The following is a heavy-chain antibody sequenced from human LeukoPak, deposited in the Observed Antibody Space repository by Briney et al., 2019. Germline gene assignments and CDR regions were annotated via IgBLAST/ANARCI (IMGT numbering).Heavy chain of an antibody. CDR1: GYTFTNYD. CDR2: MNPYSANT. V-gene: IGHV1-8*03. J-gene: IGHJ5*02. CDR3: ARDNSVDDNAWWFDP. Sequence: ASVKVSCKASGYTFTNYDIHWVRQATGQGLEWMGWMNPYSANTGYAQNFQGRITITTNTSISTAYMELSSLRSEDTAVYYCARDNSVDDNAWWFDPWGQGTLVTVSS. D-gene: IGHD3-22*01.